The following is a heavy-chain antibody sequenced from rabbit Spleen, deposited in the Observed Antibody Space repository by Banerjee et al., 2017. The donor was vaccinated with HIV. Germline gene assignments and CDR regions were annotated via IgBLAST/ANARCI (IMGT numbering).Heavy chain of an antibody. V-gene: IGHV1S40*01. CDR1: GISFSAGYS. Sequence: QSLDESGGDLVKPGASLTLTCTASGISFSAGYSLCWVRQAPGKGLECIACIHGGSNGNTYYASWAKGRFTISKTSSTTVTLEMTSLTAADTATYFCARDLAGVIGWNFGWWGQGTLVTVS. CDR2: IHGGSNGNT. D-gene: IGHD4-1*01. J-gene: IGHJ4*01. CDR3: ARDLAGVIGWNFGW.